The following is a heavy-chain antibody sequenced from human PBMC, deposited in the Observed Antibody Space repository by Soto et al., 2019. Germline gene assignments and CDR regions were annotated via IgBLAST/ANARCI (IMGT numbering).Heavy chain of an antibody. CDR1: GCSISSYY. V-gene: IGHV4-59*01. D-gene: IGHD3-9*01. J-gene: IGHJ5*02. CDR3: ARVYFDWLLEPNWFDP. CDR2: INNSGST. Sequence: PSETLSLTCSVSGCSISSYYWSWIRQPPGKGLEWIGYINNSGSTNYNPSLKSRVTISGDTSKNQISLKLSSVTAADTAVYYCARVYFDWLLEPNWFDPWGQGTRVTVS.